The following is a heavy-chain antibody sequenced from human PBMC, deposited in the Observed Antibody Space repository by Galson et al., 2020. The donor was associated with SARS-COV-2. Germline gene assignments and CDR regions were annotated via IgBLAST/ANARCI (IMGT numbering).Heavy chain of an antibody. CDR3: ARGPAYSYDISGHYTRPSVHFQL. CDR1: GDSISSSSSF. D-gene: IGHD3-22*01. V-gene: IGHV4-39*07. J-gene: IGHJ1*01. CDR2: FYYSGNT. Sequence: SETLSLTCTVSGDSISSSSSFWGWIRQPPGKGLEWIGGFYYSGNTYYNPSLKSRVTISVDTSKDQFSLKLTSVTAADTAVYYCARGPAYSYDISGHYTRPSVHFQLWGQGTLVTVSS.